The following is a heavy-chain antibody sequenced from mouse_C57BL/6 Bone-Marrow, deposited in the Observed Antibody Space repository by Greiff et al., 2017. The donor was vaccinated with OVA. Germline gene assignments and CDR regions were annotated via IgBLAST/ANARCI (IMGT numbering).Heavy chain of an antibody. D-gene: IGHD3-1*01. J-gene: IGHJ4*01. Sequence: EVKLQQSGPELVKPGASVKISCKASGYSFTDYNMNWVKQSNGKSLEWIGVINPNYGTTSYNQKFKGKATLTVDQSSSTAYLQLNSLTSEDSAVFYGVRGGDYSSRYKNAMDNWGQGTSVTVSS. CDR2: INPNYGTT. CDR3: VRGGDYSSRYKNAMDN. V-gene: IGHV1-39*01. CDR1: GYSFTDYN.